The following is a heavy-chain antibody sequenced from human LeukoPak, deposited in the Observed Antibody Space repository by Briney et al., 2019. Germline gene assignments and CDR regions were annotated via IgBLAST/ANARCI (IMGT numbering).Heavy chain of an antibody. J-gene: IGHJ4*02. D-gene: IGHD3-10*01. Sequence: SETLSLTCTVSGYSITTGYYWSWIRQPPGKGLEWIGSIYHSGNTYYNPSLKSRITISVDTSKNQFSLRLTSVTAADTAVYYCARVLDYYGSGVYSFDHWGQGTLVTVSS. V-gene: IGHV4-38-2*02. CDR3: ARVLDYYGSGVYSFDH. CDR1: GYSITTGYY. CDR2: IYHSGNT.